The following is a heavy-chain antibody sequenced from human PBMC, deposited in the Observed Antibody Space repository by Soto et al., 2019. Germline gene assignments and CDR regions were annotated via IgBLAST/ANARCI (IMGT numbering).Heavy chain of an antibody. CDR2: TIPLFGTA. CDR3: AQTLGSAVAGPGRFDL. CDR1: GGTFSTYA. V-gene: IGHV1-69*12. Sequence: QVQLVQSGAEVKKPGSSVKVSCKASGGTFSTYAISWVRQAPGQGLEWMGGTIPLFGTANYAQKFQGRVMITADESTSKAYMELSSLRSEDTAVYYCAQTLGSAVAGPGRFDLWGRGTLITVSS. D-gene: IGHD6-19*01. J-gene: IGHJ2*01.